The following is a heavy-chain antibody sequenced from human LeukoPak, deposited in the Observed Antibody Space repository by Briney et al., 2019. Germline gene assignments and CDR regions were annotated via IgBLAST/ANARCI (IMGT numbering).Heavy chain of an antibody. CDR2: ISSSGGTI. D-gene: IGHD5-24*01. V-gene: IGHV3-48*03. CDR3: AKSLAPTRSYKGPFDY. CDR1: GFTFSSYE. Sequence: GGSLRLSCAASGFTFSSYEMNWVRQAPGKGLEWVSYISSSGGTIYYADSVKGRFTISRDNAKNSLYLQMNSLRAEDTAVYYCAKSLAPTRSYKGPFDYWGQGTLVTVSS. J-gene: IGHJ4*02.